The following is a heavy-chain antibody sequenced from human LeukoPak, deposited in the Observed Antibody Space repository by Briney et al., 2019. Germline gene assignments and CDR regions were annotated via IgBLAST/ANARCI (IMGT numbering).Heavy chain of an antibody. CDR1: GFTFDDYA. CDR3: AKARSGFEWLGAPFDY. V-gene: IGHV3-9*01. CDR2: ISWNSCRI. Sequence: PGGSLRLSCAASGFTFDDYAMHWVRQAPGKGLEGVSGISWNSCRIGYADSVKGRFTISRDNAKNSLYRQMNSLRAEDTALYYCAKARSGFEWLGAPFDYWGQGTLVTVSS. J-gene: IGHJ4*02. D-gene: IGHD3-3*01.